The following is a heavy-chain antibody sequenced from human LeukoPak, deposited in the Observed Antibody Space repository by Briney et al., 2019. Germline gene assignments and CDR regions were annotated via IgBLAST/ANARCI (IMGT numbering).Heavy chain of an antibody. Sequence: GGSLRLSCAASGFTFSSYAMSWVRQAPGKGLEWVSAISGSGGSTYYADSVKGRFTISRDNSKNTLYLQMNSLRAKDTAVYYCAKFGNAVPTYYYYGMDVWGQGTTVTVSS. CDR1: GFTFSSYA. D-gene: IGHD1-1*01. V-gene: IGHV3-23*01. CDR2: ISGSGGST. CDR3: AKFGNAVPTYYYYGMDV. J-gene: IGHJ6*02.